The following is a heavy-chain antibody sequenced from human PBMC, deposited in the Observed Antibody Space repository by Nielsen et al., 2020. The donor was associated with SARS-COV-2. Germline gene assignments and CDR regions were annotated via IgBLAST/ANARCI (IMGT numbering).Heavy chain of an antibody. D-gene: IGHD3-9*01. CDR3: AKESYYDILTGYYPPDY. Sequence: GGSLRLSCAASGFTFSSYWMHWVRQAPGKGLVWVSRINSDGSSTSYADSVKGRFTISRDNARNSLYLQMNSLRAEDTALYYCAKESYYDILTGYYPPDYWGQGTLVTVSS. CDR1: GFTFSSYW. CDR2: INSDGSST. V-gene: IGHV3-74*01. J-gene: IGHJ4*02.